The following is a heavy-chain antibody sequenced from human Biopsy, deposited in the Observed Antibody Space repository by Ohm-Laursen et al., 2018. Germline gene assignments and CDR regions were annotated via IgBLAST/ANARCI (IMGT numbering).Heavy chain of an antibody. D-gene: IGHD3-22*01. V-gene: IGHV4-59*01. CDR1: GDSISTYY. J-gene: IGHJ2*01. Sequence: SDTLSLTCTVSGDSISTYYWSWIRQPPGKGLQWIGYIYYTGNTDYNPSLQSRVTISVDTSKNHFSLRLRSMTPADTAMYYCARDRGYYSDRTVPWYFDLWGRGTLVTVSS. CDR2: IYYTGNT. CDR3: ARDRGYYSDRTVPWYFDL.